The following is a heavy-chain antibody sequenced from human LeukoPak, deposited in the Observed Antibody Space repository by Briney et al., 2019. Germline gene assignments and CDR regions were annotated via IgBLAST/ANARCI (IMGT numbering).Heavy chain of an antibody. CDR3: AKVQRDFVVVVAATRDYYYYGMDV. J-gene: IGHJ6*02. CDR1: EFTYG. V-gene: IGHV3-23*01. Sequence: GGSLRLSCAASEFTYGMNWVRQAPGKGLECVSAISSSGSNTYYADSVKGRFTISRDNSKNTLYLQMNSLRAEDTAVYYCAKVQRDFVVVVAATRDYYYYGMDVWGQGTTVTVSS. CDR2: ISSSGSNT. D-gene: IGHD2-15*01.